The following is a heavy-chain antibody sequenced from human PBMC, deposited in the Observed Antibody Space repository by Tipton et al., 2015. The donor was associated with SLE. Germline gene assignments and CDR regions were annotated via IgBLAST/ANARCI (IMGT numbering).Heavy chain of an antibody. Sequence: TLSLTCAVSGYSISSGYYWGWIRQPPGKGLEWIGSIYHSGSTYYNPSLKSRVTISVDTSKNQFSLKLSSVTAADTAVYYCARGRNGIAAAGLDYWGQGTLVTVSS. CDR2: IYHSGST. J-gene: IGHJ4*02. D-gene: IGHD6-13*01. CDR3: ARGRNGIAAAGLDY. V-gene: IGHV4-38-2*01. CDR1: GYSISSGYY.